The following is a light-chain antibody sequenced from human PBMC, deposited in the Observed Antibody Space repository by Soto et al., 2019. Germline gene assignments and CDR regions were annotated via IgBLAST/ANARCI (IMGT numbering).Light chain of an antibody. V-gene: IGKV3-15*01. CDR1: KSVNRN. CDR2: AAS. J-gene: IGKJ1*01. Sequence: EIVMTQSPATLSVSPGERATLSCRASKSVNRNLAWYQQKPGQAPRLLISAASTRATGIPARFSGSGSETEFTLTISSLQSEAFAVYYCQQYNNSWTFGQGTKVEMK. CDR3: QQYNNSWT.